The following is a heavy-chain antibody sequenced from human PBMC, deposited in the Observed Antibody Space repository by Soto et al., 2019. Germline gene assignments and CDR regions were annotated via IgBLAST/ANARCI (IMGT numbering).Heavy chain of an antibody. CDR2: MNPNSGNT. D-gene: IGHD3-3*01. Sequence: ASVTASCKASGYAFTSYVINWVRQATGQGFEWLGWMNPNSGNTGYAQKYQGRVTMTRNTSISTAYMELSSLRSEDTAVYYCARGRKVAGYDFWSGYSSQYAFDIWGQGTMVTVSS. CDR3: ARGRKVAGYDFWSGYSSQYAFDI. CDR1: GYAFTSYV. V-gene: IGHV1-8*01. J-gene: IGHJ3*02.